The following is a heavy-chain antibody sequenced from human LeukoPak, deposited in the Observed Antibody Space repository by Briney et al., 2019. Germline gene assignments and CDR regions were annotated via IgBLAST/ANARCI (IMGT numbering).Heavy chain of an antibody. J-gene: IGHJ4*02. V-gene: IGHV4-34*01. CDR1: GGSIRSYY. Sequence: PSETLSLTCTVSGGSIRSYYWSWIRQPPGKGLEWIGEINHSGSTNYNPSLKSRVTISVDTSKNQFSLKLSSVTAADTAVYYCARATMATITPYFDYWGQGTLVTVSS. CDR2: INHSGST. D-gene: IGHD5-24*01. CDR3: ARATMATITPYFDY.